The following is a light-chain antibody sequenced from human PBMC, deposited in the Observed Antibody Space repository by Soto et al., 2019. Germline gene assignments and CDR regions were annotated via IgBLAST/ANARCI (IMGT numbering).Light chain of an antibody. CDR2: GTS. V-gene: IGKV3-20*01. J-gene: IGKJ1*01. Sequence: VLSQSPGRLSLSPRERATLWCRASQSVPSTYFAWYQQKSGQPPRLVMSGTSNRATGIPDRFSGSGSGRDFTLTISRLENEDFAVYFCQQFGNSTWTFGQGTKVDIK. CDR1: QSVPSTY. CDR3: QQFGNSTWT.